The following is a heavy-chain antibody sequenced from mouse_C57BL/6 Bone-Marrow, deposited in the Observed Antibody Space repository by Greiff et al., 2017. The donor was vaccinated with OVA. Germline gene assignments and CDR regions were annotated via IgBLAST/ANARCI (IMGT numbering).Heavy chain of an antibody. J-gene: IGHJ2*01. V-gene: IGHV1-64*01. CDR3: ARRGYGSLYYFDY. D-gene: IGHD1-1*01. CDR2: IHPNSGST. CDR1: GYTFTSYW. Sequence: QVQLQQPGAELVKPGASVTLSCKASGYTFTSYWMHWVKQRPGQGLEWIGMIHPNSGSTNYNEKFKSKATLTVDKSSSTAYMQLSSLTSEDSAVYYCARRGYGSLYYFDYWGQGTTLTVSS.